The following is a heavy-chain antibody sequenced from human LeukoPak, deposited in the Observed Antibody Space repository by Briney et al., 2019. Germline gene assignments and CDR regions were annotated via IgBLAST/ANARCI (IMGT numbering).Heavy chain of an antibody. CDR2: IYSGGST. D-gene: IGHD6-19*01. V-gene: IGHV3-66*01. CDR1: GFTVSSNY. Sequence: PGGSLRLSCAASGFTVSSNYMSWVRQAPGKGLEWVSVIYSGGSTYYADSVKGRFTISRDNSKNTLYLQMNSLRAEDTAVYYCARGATSRLVGPYYFDYWGQGTLVTVSS. CDR3: ARGATSRLVGPYYFDY. J-gene: IGHJ4*02.